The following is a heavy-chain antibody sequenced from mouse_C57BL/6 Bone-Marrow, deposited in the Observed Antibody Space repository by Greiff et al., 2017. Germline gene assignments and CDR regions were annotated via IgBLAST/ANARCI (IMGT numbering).Heavy chain of an antibody. J-gene: IGHJ2*01. CDR3: ARGDITTVVADY. D-gene: IGHD1-1*01. CDR2: INPYNGGT. Sequence: EVKLVESGPVLVKPGASVKMSCKASGYTFTDYYMNWVKQSHGKSLEWIGVINPYNGGTSYNQKFKGKATLTVDKSSSTAYMELNSLTSEDSAVYYCARGDITTVVADYWGQGTTLTVSS. CDR1: GYTFTDYY. V-gene: IGHV1-19*01.